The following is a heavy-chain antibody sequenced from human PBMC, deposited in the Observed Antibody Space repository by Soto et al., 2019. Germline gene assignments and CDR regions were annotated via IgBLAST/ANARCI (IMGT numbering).Heavy chain of an antibody. Sequence: SETLSLTCTVSGGSISSYDWSWIRQPPGKGLEWIGYIYYSGSTNYNPSLKSRVTISVDTSKNQFSLKLSSVTAADTAVYYCARGGHSGYDWWYFDLWGRGTLVTVSS. CDR1: GGSISSYD. V-gene: IGHV4-59*12. D-gene: IGHD5-12*01. CDR3: ARGGHSGYDWWYFDL. J-gene: IGHJ2*01. CDR2: IYYSGST.